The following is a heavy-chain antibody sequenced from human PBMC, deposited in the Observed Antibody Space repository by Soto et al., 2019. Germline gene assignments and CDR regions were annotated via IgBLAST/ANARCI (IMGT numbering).Heavy chain of an antibody. Sequence: GGSLRLSCTASGFTFGDYAMSWVRQAPGKGLEWVGFIRSKAYGGTTEYAASVKGRFTISRDDSKSIAYLQMNSLKTEDTAVYYCTRDYDYVWGSYRLPPFDYWGQGTLVTVSS. CDR2: IRSKAYGGTT. CDR1: GFTFGDYA. V-gene: IGHV3-49*04. J-gene: IGHJ4*02. D-gene: IGHD3-16*02. CDR3: TRDYDYVWGSYRLPPFDY.